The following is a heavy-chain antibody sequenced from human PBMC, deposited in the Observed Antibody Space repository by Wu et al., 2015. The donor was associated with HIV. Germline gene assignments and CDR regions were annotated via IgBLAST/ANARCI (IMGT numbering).Heavy chain of an antibody. Sequence: QVQLVQSGAEVRKPGASVKISCRPFGYSFPHKFIHWVRRVPGQGFEWMGLINPSSGDTSSAQKFRGGVTLTRETTANRVYLELRSLRSDDTAFYYCARESIDMDSSGKRTHRGHYFDYWGQGTEVTVSS. CDR1: GYSFPHKF. D-gene: IGHD3-22*01. CDR3: ARESIDMDSSGKRTHRGHYFDY. J-gene: IGHJ4*02. V-gene: IGHV1-46*01. CDR2: INPSSGDT.